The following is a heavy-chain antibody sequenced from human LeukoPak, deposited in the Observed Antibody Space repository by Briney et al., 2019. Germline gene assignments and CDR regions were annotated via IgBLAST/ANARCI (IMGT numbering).Heavy chain of an antibody. V-gene: IGHV4-59*08. CDR1: GGSISSYY. D-gene: IGHD3-10*01. CDR2: IYYSGST. Sequence: SETLSLTCTVSGGSISSYYWSWIRQPPGKGLEWIGYIYYSGSTNYNPSLKSRVTISVDTSKNQFSLKLSSVTAADTAVYYCARNDYGSRDALGYWGQGTLVTVSS. CDR3: ARNDYGSRDALGY. J-gene: IGHJ4*02.